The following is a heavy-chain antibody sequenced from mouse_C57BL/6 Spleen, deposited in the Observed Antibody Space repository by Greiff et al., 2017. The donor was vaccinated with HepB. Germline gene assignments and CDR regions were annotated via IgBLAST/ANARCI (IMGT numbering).Heavy chain of an antibody. CDR1: GFTFSSYG. CDR2: ISSGGSYT. Sequence: VQLKQSGGDLVKPGGSLKLSCAASGFTFSSYGMSWVRQTPDKRLEWVATISSGGSYTYYPDSVKGRFTISRDNAKNTLYLQMSSLKSEDTAMYYCARGYGSSYNYYAMDYWGQGTSVTVSS. D-gene: IGHD1-1*01. V-gene: IGHV5-6*01. CDR3: ARGYGSSYNYYAMDY. J-gene: IGHJ4*01.